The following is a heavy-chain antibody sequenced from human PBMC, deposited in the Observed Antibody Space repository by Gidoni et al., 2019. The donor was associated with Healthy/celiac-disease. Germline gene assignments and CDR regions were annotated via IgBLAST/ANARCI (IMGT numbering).Heavy chain of an antibody. CDR3: ARGGRYYDILPGVDD. Sequence: QLQLQESGPGLVKPSETLSLTCTVSGGSISSSSYYWGCIRQPPGKGLDWIGSIYYSWSTYYNPSLKRRVTISVDTSKNQFSLKLSSVTAADTAVYYCARGGRYYDILPGVDDWGQGTLVTVSS. V-gene: IGHV4-39*07. J-gene: IGHJ4*02. CDR2: IYYSWST. D-gene: IGHD3-9*01. CDR1: GGSISSSSYY.